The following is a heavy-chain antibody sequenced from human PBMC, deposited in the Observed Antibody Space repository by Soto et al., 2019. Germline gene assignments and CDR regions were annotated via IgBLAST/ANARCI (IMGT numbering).Heavy chain of an antibody. D-gene: IGHD1-1*01. CDR3: ARGKGMEENYYYYGLDI. J-gene: IGHJ6*02. V-gene: IGHV1-3*01. CDR1: GYTFSTDA. CDR2: INGGTGQT. Sequence: RASVKVSCKASGYTFSTDAMHWVRQAPGQSLEWMGWINGGTGQTKHSHRFQDRISITRDTSASTAYMELSSLRSEDTAVYYCARGKGMEENYYYYGLDIWGQGTTVTVSS.